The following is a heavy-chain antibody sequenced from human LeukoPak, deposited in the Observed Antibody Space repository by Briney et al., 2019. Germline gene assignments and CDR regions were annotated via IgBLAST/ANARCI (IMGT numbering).Heavy chain of an antibody. CDR1: GYTFTSYP. V-gene: IGHV1-46*01. J-gene: IGHJ4*02. Sequence: ASVKVSCKASGYTFTSYPISWVRQAPGQGLEWMGIINPSGGSTSYAQKFQGRVTMTRDTSTSTVYMELSSLRSEDTAVYYCARGTDTTHFDYWGQGTLVTVSS. D-gene: IGHD1-26*01. CDR2: INPSGGST. CDR3: ARGTDTTHFDY.